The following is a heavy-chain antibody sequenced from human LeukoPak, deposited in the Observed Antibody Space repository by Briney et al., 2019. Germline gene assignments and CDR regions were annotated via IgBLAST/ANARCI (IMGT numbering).Heavy chain of an antibody. Sequence: SVKVSCKASGGTFSSYAISWVRQAPGQGLEWMGGVIPIFGTANYAQKFQGRVTITADESTSTAYMELSSLRSEDTAVYYCARDVTFGGVIAYDYWGQGTLVTVSS. CDR3: ARDVTFGGVIAYDY. CDR1: GGTFSSYA. D-gene: IGHD3-16*02. CDR2: VIPIFGTA. V-gene: IGHV1-69*01. J-gene: IGHJ4*02.